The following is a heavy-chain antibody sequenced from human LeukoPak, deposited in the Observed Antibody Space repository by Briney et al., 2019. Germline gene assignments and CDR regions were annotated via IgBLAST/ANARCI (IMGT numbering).Heavy chain of an antibody. V-gene: IGHV3-9*01. CDR1: GFTFDDYA. Sequence: GRSLRLPCAASGFTFDDYAMHWVRQAPGKGLEWVSGISWNSGSIGYADSVKGRFTISRDNAKNSLYLQMNSLRAEDTALYYCAKEGSRIAAAGTGYFDYWGQGTLVTVSS. CDR3: AKEGSRIAAAGTGYFDY. CDR2: ISWNSGSI. D-gene: IGHD6-13*01. J-gene: IGHJ4*02.